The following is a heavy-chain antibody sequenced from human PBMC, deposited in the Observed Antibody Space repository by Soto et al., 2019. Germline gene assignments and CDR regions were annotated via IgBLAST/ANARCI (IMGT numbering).Heavy chain of an antibody. CDR2: ISYGGSI. J-gene: IGHJ6*02. CDR1: GGSFSGYY. V-gene: IGHV4-31*11. Sequence: SETLSLTCAVYGGSFSGYYWSWIRQHPGKGLEWIGYISYGGSIHYNPSLKSRVAISVDPSKNQFSLKLRSVTAADTAVYYCARATNFWSGYRYYYYGMDVWGQGTTVTVSS. D-gene: IGHD3-3*01. CDR3: ARATNFWSGYRYYYYGMDV.